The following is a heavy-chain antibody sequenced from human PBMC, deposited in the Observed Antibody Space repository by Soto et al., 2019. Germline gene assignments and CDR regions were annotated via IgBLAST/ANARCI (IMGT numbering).Heavy chain of an antibody. J-gene: IGHJ5*02. V-gene: IGHV6-1*01. CDR2: TYYRSKWSN. CDR1: GDSVSSNSAA. Sequence: SQTLSLTCAISGDSVSSNSAAWNWIRQSPSRGLEWLGRTYYRSKWSNDYAVSVKSRITINPDTSKNQFSLQLTSVTPVDTAVYYCARGGGHCSSTSCYTYWFDPWGQGTLVTVSS. CDR3: ARGGGHCSSTSCYTYWFDP. D-gene: IGHD2-2*02.